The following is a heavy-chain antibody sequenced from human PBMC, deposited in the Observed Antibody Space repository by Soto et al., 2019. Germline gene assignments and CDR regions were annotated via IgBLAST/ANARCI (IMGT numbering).Heavy chain of an antibody. Sequence: PGGSLRLSCAASGFTFSSYNMNWVHQAPGKGLEWVSSISSSSSYIYYADSVKGRFTISRDNAKNSLYLQMNSLRAKDTAVYYCASTRTEGYNNYYYYYGMDVWGQGTTVTVSS. J-gene: IGHJ6*02. CDR3: ASTRTEGYNNYYYYYGMDV. CDR1: GFTFSSYN. D-gene: IGHD5-12*01. V-gene: IGHV3-21*01. CDR2: ISSSSSYI.